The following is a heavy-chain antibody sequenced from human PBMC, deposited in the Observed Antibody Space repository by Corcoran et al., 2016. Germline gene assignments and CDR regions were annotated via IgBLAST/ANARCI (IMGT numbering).Heavy chain of an antibody. CDR1: GFTVSSDY. CDR3: ARLWCGELFAWFDP. V-gene: IGHV3-53*01. CDR2: IYSGGST. D-gene: IGHD3-10*01. Sequence: EVQLVESGGGLIQPGGSLRLSCAASGFTVSSDYMSWVRQAPGKGLEWVSVIYSGGSTYYADSVKGRFTISRDNSKNTLYLQMNSLRAEDTAVYYCARLWCGELFAWFDPWGQGTLVTVSS. J-gene: IGHJ5*02.